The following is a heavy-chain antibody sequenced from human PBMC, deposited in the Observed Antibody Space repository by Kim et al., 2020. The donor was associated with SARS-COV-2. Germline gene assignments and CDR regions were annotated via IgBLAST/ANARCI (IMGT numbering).Heavy chain of an antibody. D-gene: IGHD7-27*01. CDR2: ISHTGAST. Sequence: GGSLRLSCTASGFTFSNYAMTWVRHVAGEGLQCISSISHTGASTHSADSLKGRFTISRDNSESTVFLQMDRLAAEDTGIYYCAKNGRLGVIDSWGQGTLVTVSS. J-gene: IGHJ4*02. CDR1: GFTFSNYA. V-gene: IGHV3-23*01. CDR3: AKNGRLGVIDS.